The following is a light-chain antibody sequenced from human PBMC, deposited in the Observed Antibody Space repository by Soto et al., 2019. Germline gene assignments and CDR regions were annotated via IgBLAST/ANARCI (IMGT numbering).Light chain of an antibody. V-gene: IGKV1-5*03. CDR2: KAS. Sequence: DIQMTQSPSTLSASVGDRVTITCRASQSISTWLAWYQQKPGKAPKLLIYKASSLEGGVPSRFGGSGSGTLFNITISSLHPDDFATYYCQQYHTYPLTVGGGTTVDIK. CDR1: QSISTW. J-gene: IGKJ4*01. CDR3: QQYHTYPLT.